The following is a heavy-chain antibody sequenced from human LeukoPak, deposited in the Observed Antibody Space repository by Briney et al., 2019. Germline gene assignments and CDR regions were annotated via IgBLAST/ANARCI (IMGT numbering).Heavy chain of an antibody. Sequence: GAGPTLVNPTQTLTLTCTFSWFSLSTVGVGGSCIRQPPGKALEWLALISWDEDKRYSPSLKSRLTITKNTPKNQVVLTMTNMDPVDTATYYCARQRSFYFDYWGQGTLVTVSS. J-gene: IGHJ4*02. CDR3: ARQRSFYFDY. V-gene: IGHV2-5*02. D-gene: IGHD3-16*02. CDR2: ISWDEDK. CDR1: WFSLSTVGVG.